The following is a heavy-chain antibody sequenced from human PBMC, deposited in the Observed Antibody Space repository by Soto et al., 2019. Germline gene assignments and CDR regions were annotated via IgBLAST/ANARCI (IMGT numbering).Heavy chain of an antibody. CDR1: GYSFTSYW. D-gene: IGHD2-2*02. J-gene: IGHJ6*02. CDR3: ARRGSYCSSTSCYNDNDSMDV. V-gene: IGHV5-51*01. Sequence: GESLKISCKGSGYSFTSYWIGWVRQMPGKGLEWMGIIYPGDSDTRYSPSFQGRVTISADKSISTAYLQWSSLKASDTAMYYCARRGSYCSSTSCYNDNDSMDVWGQGTTVTVSS. CDR2: IYPGDSDT.